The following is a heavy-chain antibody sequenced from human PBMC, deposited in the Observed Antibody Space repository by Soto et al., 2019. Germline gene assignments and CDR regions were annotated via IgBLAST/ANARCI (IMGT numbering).Heavy chain of an antibody. CDR1: GFTLRTYS. CDR3: ARDASYGDYVPGEAY. V-gene: IGHV3-48*02. J-gene: IGHJ4*02. D-gene: IGHD4-17*01. Sequence: EVQLVESGGGLVQPGGSLRLSCAASGFTLRTYSMNWVRQAPGNGLEWVSFISRSSDTIYYADSVKGRFTISRDNAKNSLYLQMNSLRDEDTAVYYCARDASYGDYVPGEAYWGQGTLVTVSS. CDR2: ISRSSDTI.